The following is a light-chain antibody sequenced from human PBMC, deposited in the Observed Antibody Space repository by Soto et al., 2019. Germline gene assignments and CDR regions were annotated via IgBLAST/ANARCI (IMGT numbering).Light chain of an antibody. CDR3: SSYTTSNTRQIV. CDR2: DVS. CDR1: SSDVGGYTY. J-gene: IGLJ1*01. Sequence: QSVLTQPASVSGSPGQAITISCTGTSSDVGGYTYVSWYQQHPGKAPNFIICDVSNRPSGVSNRFSGSKSGNTASLTISGLQAEDEADYYCSSYTTSNTRQIVFGTGTKVTVL. V-gene: IGLV2-14*01.